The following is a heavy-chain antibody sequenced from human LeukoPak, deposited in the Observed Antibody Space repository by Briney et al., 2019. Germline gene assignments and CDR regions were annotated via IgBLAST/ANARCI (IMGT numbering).Heavy chain of an antibody. CDR3: AKVHLTYYFDSSGYGFQDY. V-gene: IGHV3-30*18. J-gene: IGHJ4*02. CDR1: GFTFSSYG. CDR2: ISYDGNTE. D-gene: IGHD3-22*01. Sequence: PGRSLRLSCAASGFTFSSYGMHWVRQAPGKGLEWVAVISYDGNTEYYADSVKGRFTISRDNSKNTLYLQMNSLRAEDTAVYYCAKVHLTYYFDSSGYGFQDYWGQGTLVTVPS.